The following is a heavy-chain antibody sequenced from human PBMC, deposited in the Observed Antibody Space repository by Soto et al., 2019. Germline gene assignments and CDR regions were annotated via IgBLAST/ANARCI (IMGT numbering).Heavy chain of an antibody. J-gene: IGHJ5*02. V-gene: IGHV1-3*01. Sequence: ASVKVSCKASGYTFTSYAMHWVRQAPGQRLEWMGWINAGNGNTKYSQKLQGRVTMTTDTSTSTAYMELRSLRSDDTAVYYCARDIVVVVAATQYNWFDPWGQGTLVTVSS. CDR3: ARDIVVVVAATQYNWFDP. D-gene: IGHD2-15*01. CDR2: INAGNGNT. CDR1: GYTFTSYA.